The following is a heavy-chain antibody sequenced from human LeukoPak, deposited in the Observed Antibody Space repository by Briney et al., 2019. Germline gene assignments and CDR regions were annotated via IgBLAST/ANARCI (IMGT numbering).Heavy chain of an antibody. CDR3: AREGVVTALFDY. CDR2: IYYSGST. Sequence: PSETLSLTCTVSGGSISSGGYYWRWIRQHPGKGLECIGYIYYSGSTYYNPSLKSRVTISVDTSKNQFSLKLSSVTAADTAVYYCAREGVVTALFDYWGQGTLVTVSS. D-gene: IGHD2-21*02. CDR1: GGSISSGGYY. V-gene: IGHV4-31*03. J-gene: IGHJ4*02.